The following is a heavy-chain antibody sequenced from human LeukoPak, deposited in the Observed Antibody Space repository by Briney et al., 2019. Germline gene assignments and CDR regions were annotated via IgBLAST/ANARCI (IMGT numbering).Heavy chain of an antibody. Sequence: ASVKVSCEASGGTFSTSSISWVRQAPGQGLEWMGAIIPIFGVADYAQKFQGRVTITADESTSTVYLELSSLTSEDTAVYYCARVSYYDSSGYPTWGQGTLVTVSS. J-gene: IGHJ5*02. D-gene: IGHD3-22*01. CDR2: IIPIFGVA. CDR3: ARVSYYDSSGYPT. CDR1: GGTFSTSS. V-gene: IGHV1-69*01.